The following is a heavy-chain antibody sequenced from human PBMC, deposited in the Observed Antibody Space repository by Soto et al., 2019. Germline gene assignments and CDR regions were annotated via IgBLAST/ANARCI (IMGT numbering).Heavy chain of an antibody. CDR2: IIPIFGTA. D-gene: IGHD3-22*01. J-gene: IGHJ4*02. V-gene: IGHV1-69*13. CDR1: GGTFSSYA. CDR3: ARDYDSSGYYFYY. Sequence: ASVKVSCKASGGTFSSYAISWVRQAPGQGLEWMGGIIPIFGTANYAQRFQGRVTITADESTSTAYMELSSLRSEDTAVYYCARDYDSSGYYFYYWGQGTLVTVSS.